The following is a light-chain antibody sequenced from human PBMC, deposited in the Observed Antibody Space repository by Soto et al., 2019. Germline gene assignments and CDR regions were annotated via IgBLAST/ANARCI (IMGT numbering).Light chain of an antibody. J-gene: IGKJ4*01. CDR3: QQLNSYPLT. V-gene: IGKV1-9*01. CDR2: AAS. Sequence: IQLTQSPSSLSASIGDRVSITCRWSQGIGSYLAWYQQIPGRAPKLLIYAASTLQSGVPSRFSGSGSGTDFTLTISSLRPEDFATYYCQQLNSYPLTFGGGTKVDIK. CDR1: QGIGSY.